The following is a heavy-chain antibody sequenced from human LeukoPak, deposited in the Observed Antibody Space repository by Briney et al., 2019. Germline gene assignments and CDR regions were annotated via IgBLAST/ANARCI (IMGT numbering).Heavy chain of an antibody. V-gene: IGHV4-34*01. D-gene: IGHD3-22*01. J-gene: IGHJ6*03. Sequence: SETLSLTCAVYGGSFSGYYWSWIRQPPGKGLEWIGEINHSGSTNYNPSLKSRVTISVDTSKNQFSLKLSSVTAADTAVYYCAGVADSSGFLRYYYYYYMDVWGKGTTVTVSS. CDR2: INHSGST. CDR3: AGVADSSGFLRYYYYYYMDV. CDR1: GGSFSGYY.